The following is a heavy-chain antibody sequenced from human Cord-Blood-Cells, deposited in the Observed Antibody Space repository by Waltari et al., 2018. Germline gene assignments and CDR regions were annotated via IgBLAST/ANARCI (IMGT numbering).Heavy chain of an antibody. D-gene: IGHD3-16*01. CDR2: ISYDGSNK. V-gene: IGHV3-30-3*01. Sequence: QVQLVESGGGVVQPGRSLRLSCAASGFTCSSYAMHWVRKAPGKGLEWVAVISYDGSNKYYADSVKGRFTISRDNSKNTLYLQMNSLRAEDTAVYYCAREGGGEYFDYWGQGTLVTVSS. CDR3: AREGGGEYFDY. CDR1: GFTCSSYA. J-gene: IGHJ4*02.